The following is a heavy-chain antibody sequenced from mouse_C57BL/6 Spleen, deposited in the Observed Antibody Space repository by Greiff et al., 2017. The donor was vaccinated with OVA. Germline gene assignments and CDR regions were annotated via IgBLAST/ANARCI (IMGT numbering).Heavy chain of an antibody. CDR1: GFTFSSYG. CDR3: ASRYDYEGYFDY. J-gene: IGHJ2*01. Sequence: EVKLVESGGDLVKPGGSLKLSCAASGFTFSSYGMSWVRQTPDKRLEWVATISSGGSYTYSPDSVKGRFTISRDNAKNTLYLQMSSLKSEDTAMYYCASRYDYEGYFDYWGQGTTLTVSS. V-gene: IGHV5-6*02. D-gene: IGHD2-4*01. CDR2: ISSGGSYT.